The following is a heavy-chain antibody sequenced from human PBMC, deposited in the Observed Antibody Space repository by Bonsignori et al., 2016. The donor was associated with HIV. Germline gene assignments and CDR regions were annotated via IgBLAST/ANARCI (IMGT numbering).Heavy chain of an antibody. V-gene: IGHV4-30-4*01. CDR2: IYYSGST. CDR3: AREAVAGKGTIDY. D-gene: IGHD6-19*01. Sequence: WIRQPPGKGLEWIGNIYYSGSTDYNPSLKSRVTISVDTSKNHFSLKLSSVTAADTAVYYCAREAVAGKGTIDYWGQGTLVTVSS. J-gene: IGHJ4*02.